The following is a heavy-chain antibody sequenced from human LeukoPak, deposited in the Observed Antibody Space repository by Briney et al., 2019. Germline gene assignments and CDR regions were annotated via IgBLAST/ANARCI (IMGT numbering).Heavy chain of an antibody. D-gene: IGHD4-17*01. V-gene: IGHV1-8*01. J-gene: IGHJ5*02. Sequence: ASVKVSCKVSGYTLTELSMHWVRQATGQGLEWMGWMNPNSGNTGYAQKFQGRVTMTRNTSISTAYMELSSLRSEDTAVYYCARGPQDGYGDYTPWGQGTLVTVSS. CDR1: GYTLTELS. CDR2: MNPNSGNT. CDR3: ARGPQDGYGDYTP.